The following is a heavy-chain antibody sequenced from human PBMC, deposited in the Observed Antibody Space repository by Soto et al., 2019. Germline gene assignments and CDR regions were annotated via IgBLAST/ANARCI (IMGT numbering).Heavy chain of an antibody. V-gene: IGHV4-30-4*01. D-gene: IGHD3-22*01. J-gene: IGHJ4*02. CDR1: GGSISSGDYY. CDR3: AREYYYDSSGSYFGY. Sequence: SETLSLTCTVSGGSISSGDYYWSWIRQPPGKGLEWIGYIYYSGSTYYNPSLKSRVTISVDTSKNQFSLKLSSVTAADTAVYYCAREYYYDSSGSYFGYWGQGTLVTVSS. CDR2: IYYSGST.